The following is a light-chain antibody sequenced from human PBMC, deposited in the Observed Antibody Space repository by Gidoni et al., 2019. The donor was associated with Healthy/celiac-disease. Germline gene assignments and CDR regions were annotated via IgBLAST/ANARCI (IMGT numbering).Light chain of an antibody. V-gene: IGLV3-21*04. J-gene: IGLJ3*02. Sequence: SYVLTQPASVSVAPGKTARITCGGNNIGSKSGHWYQQKPGQAPVLVIYYDSDRPSGIPERFSGSNSGNTATLTISRVEAGDEADYYCQVWDSSSDHWVFGGGTKLTVL. CDR1: NIGSKS. CDR3: QVWDSSSDHWV. CDR2: YDS.